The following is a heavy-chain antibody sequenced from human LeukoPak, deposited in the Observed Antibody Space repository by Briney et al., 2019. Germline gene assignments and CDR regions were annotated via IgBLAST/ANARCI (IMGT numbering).Heavy chain of an antibody. J-gene: IGHJ4*02. CDR1: GGTFSSYA. CDR2: IIPILGIA. Sequence: SVKVSCKASGGTFSSYAISWVRRAPGQGLEWMGRIIPILGIANYAQKFQGRVTITADKSTSTAYMELSSLRSEDTAVYYCARGKMLQFGWYFDYWGQGTLVTVSS. V-gene: IGHV1-69*04. CDR3: ARGKMLQFGWYFDY. D-gene: IGHD3-10*01.